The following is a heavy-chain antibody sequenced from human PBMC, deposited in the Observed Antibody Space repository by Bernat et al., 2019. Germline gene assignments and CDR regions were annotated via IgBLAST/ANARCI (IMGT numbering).Heavy chain of an antibody. CDR3: AKGRVIDS. J-gene: IGHJ4*02. V-gene: IGHV3-30*18. Sequence: QVQLVESGGGVVQPGRSLRLSCAASGFTFSSYGMHWVRQAPGKGLEWVALISYDGSSKSYADSVKGRFTISRDNSKNTLYLQMNSLRTEDTAMYYCAKGRVIDSWGQGTLVTVSS. D-gene: IGHD3-10*01. CDR2: ISYDGSSK. CDR1: GFTFSSYG.